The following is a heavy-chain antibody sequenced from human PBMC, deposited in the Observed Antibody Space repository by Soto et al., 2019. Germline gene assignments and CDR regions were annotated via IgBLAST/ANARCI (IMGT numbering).Heavy chain of an antibody. CDR1: GFTFSSYG. CDR2: ISYDGSNK. J-gene: IGHJ4*02. Sequence: QVQLVESGGGVVQPGRSLRLSCAASGFTFSSYGMHWVRQAPGKGLEWVAVISYDGSNKYYADSVKGRFTISRDNSKNTLYLQMNSLRAEDTAVYYCANDRGGSYDWGQGTLVTVS. V-gene: IGHV3-30*18. D-gene: IGHD1-26*01. CDR3: ANDRGGSYD.